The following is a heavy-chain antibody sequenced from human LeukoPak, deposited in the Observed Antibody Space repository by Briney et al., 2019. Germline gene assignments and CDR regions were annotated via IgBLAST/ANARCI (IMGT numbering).Heavy chain of an antibody. J-gene: IGHJ6*04. CDR1: GGTFSSYA. V-gene: IGHV1-69*13. Sequence: SVKVSCKASGGTFSSYAISWVRQAPGLGLEWMGGIIPIFGTANYAQKFQGRVTITADESTSTAYMELSSLRSEDTAVYYCARATYYDILTGYYPYYYYGMDVWGKGTTVTVSS. CDR2: IIPIFGTA. D-gene: IGHD3-9*01. CDR3: ARATYYDILTGYYPYYYYGMDV.